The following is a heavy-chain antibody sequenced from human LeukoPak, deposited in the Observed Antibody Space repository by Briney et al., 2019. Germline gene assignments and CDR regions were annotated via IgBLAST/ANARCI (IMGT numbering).Heavy chain of an antibody. J-gene: IGHJ4*02. CDR3: ASTYYDSSGYYFDY. CDR2: INPNSGGT. D-gene: IGHD3-22*01. V-gene: IGHV1-2*02. Sequence: GASVKVSCKASGYTFTGYYMHWVRQAPGQGLEWMGWINPNSGGTNYAQKFQGRVTMTRDTSISTAYMELSRLRSDDTAVYYCASTYYDSSGYYFDYWGQGTLVTVSS. CDR1: GYTFTGYY.